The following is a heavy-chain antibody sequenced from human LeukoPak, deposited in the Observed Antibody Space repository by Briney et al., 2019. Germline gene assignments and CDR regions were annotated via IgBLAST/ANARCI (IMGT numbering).Heavy chain of an antibody. V-gene: IGHV3-15*01. CDR3: TAGVGQCDYDY. Sequence: GGSLRLSCAASGFSFNNAWMSWVRQAPAKGLEWVGRIKSETDGGTIDYAAPMRGRFTISRDDSENTLYLQMSSLTTEDTAVYYCTAGVGQCDYDYWGQGILVTVSS. D-gene: IGHD5-12*01. CDR1: GFSFNNAW. J-gene: IGHJ4*02. CDR2: IKSETDGGTI.